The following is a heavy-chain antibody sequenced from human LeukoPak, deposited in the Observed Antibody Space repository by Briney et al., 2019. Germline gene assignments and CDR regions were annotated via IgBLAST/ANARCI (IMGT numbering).Heavy chain of an antibody. J-gene: IGHJ1*01. CDR2: ISGGGSTT. Sequence: GGSLRLSCAASGFTFTNYAMSWVRQAPGKGLEWVSAISGGGSTTYSADSVKGRFTISRDNSKNTLYLQMNSLRAEDTAVYYCARDLDDYNGLPPFFQHWGQGTLVTVSS. CDR1: GFTFTNYA. D-gene: IGHD5-24*01. V-gene: IGHV3-23*01. CDR3: ARDLDDYNGLPPFFQH.